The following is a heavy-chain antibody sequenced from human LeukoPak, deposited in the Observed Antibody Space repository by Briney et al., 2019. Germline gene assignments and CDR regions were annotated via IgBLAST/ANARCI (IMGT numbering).Heavy chain of an antibody. CDR1: GFTFSSYS. D-gene: IGHD2-15*01. Sequence: ESLRLSCAASGFTFSSYSMNWVRQPPGKGLEWIGEINHSGSTNYNPSLKSRVTISVDTSKNQFSLKLSSVTAADTAVYYCARGPRYCSGGSCGLGWFDPWGQGTLVTVSS. CDR3: ARGPRYCSGGSCGLGWFDP. J-gene: IGHJ5*02. V-gene: IGHV4-34*01. CDR2: INHSGST.